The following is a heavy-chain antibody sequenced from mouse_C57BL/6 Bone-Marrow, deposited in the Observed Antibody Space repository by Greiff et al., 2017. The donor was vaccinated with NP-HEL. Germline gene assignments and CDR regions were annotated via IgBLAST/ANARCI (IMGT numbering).Heavy chain of an antibody. D-gene: IGHD1-1*01. J-gene: IGHJ3*01. V-gene: IGHV1-15*01. CDR2: IDPETGGT. CDR1: GYTFTDYE. CDR3: TRNYYGSSFAY. Sequence: QVHVKQSGAELVRPGASVTLSCKASGYTFTDYEMHWVKQTPVHGLEWIGAIDPETGGTAYNQKFKGKAILTADKSSSTAYMELRSLTSDDSAVYYCTRNYYGSSFAYWGQGTLVTVSA.